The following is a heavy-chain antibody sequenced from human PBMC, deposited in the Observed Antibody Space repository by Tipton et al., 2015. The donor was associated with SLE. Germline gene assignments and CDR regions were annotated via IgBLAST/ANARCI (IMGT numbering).Heavy chain of an antibody. V-gene: IGHV4-59*08. CDR3: ARRFSYGYKGAFDI. CDR2: IFYSGNT. D-gene: IGHD5-18*01. Sequence: TLSLTCTVSGGSISSYYWSWIRQPPGKGLEWIGYIFYSGNTNYNLSLKSRVTMSVDTSKNQFSLKLSSVTAADTAVYYCARRFSYGYKGAFDIWGQGTMVTVSS. J-gene: IGHJ3*02. CDR1: GGSISSYY.